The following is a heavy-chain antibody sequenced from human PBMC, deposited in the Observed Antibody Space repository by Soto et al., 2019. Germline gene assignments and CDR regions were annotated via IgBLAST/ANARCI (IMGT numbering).Heavy chain of an antibody. Sequence: SETVSRTCAVSAGSIISSNWWSWVRQPPGKGLEWIGEIYHSGRTNYNPSLKSRVTISVDKSKNQFSLKLSSVTAADTAVYYCASERVGSWTDDAYFDDWGQGTLVTVSS. J-gene: IGHJ4*01. CDR2: IYHSGRT. CDR3: ASERVGSWTDDAYFDD. V-gene: IGHV4-4*02. CDR1: AGSIISSNW. D-gene: IGHD1-1*01.